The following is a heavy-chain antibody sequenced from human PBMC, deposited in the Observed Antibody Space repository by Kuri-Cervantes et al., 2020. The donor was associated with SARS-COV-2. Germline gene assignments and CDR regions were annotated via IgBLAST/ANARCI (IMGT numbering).Heavy chain of an antibody. CDR1: GGSTSSGSYY. V-gene: IGHV4-61*02. J-gene: IGHJ4*02. Sequence: SCTVSGGSTSSGSYYWSWIRQPAGKGLEWIGRIYTSGSTNYNPSLKSRVTISVDTSKNQFSLKLSSVTAADTAVYYCARDRWELHDYWGQGTLVTVSS. D-gene: IGHD1-26*01. CDR3: ARDRWELHDY. CDR2: IYTSGST.